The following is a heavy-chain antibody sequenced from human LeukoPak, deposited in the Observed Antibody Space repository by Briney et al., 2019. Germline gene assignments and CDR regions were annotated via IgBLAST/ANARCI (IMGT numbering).Heavy chain of an antibody. CDR2: INHSGST. D-gene: IGHD6-19*01. Sequence: PSETLSLTCAVYGGSFSGYYWSWIRQPPGKGLEWIGEINHSGSTNYNPSLKSRVTISVDTSKNQFSLKLSSVTAADTAVYYCASSRARQQGIAVVLYYYGMDVWGQGTTVTVSS. CDR3: ASSRARQQGIAVVLYYYGMDV. CDR1: GGSFSGYY. V-gene: IGHV4-34*01. J-gene: IGHJ6*02.